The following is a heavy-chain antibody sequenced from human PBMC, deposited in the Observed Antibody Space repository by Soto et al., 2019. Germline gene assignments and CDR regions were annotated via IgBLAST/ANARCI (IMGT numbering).Heavy chain of an antibody. J-gene: IGHJ4*02. CDR3: ARRAETNGWNGFGADKYYFDF. CDR1: GYTFTGYY. Sequence: GASVKVSCKASGYTFTGYYMHWVRQAPGQGLEWMGWINPNSGGTNYAQKFQGRVTMTRDTSISTAYMELSRLRSDDTAVYYCARRAETNGWNGFGADKYYFDFWGQGTLVTVSS. D-gene: IGHD1-1*01. V-gene: IGHV1-2*02. CDR2: INPNSGGT.